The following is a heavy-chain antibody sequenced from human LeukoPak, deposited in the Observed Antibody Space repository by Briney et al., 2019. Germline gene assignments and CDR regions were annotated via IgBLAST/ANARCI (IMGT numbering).Heavy chain of an antibody. Sequence: GGSLRLSCAASGFTVSSNSMSWVRQAPGKGLEWVSVIYSGGSTYYADSVKGRFTISRDTPKNTLYLQMNSLRADDTAVYYCARDVGFIVGATPGAFDIWGQGTMVTVTS. D-gene: IGHD1-26*01. CDR2: IYSGGST. V-gene: IGHV3-66*01. CDR1: GFTVSSNS. J-gene: IGHJ3*02. CDR3: ARDVGFIVGATPGAFDI.